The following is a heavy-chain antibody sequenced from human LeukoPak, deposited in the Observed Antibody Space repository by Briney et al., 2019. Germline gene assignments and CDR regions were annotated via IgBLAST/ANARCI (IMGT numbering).Heavy chain of an antibody. J-gene: IGHJ4*02. CDR3: AVMISFGGVIVFDY. CDR2: IYYSGST. V-gene: IGHV4-30-4*07. CDR1: GGSISSGGYS. D-gene: IGHD3-16*02. Sequence: PSETLSLTCAVSGGSISSGGYSWSWIRQPPGKGLEWIGYIYYSGSTYYNPSLKSRVTISVDTSKNQFSLKLSSVTAADTAVYYCAVMISFGGVIVFDYWGQGTLVTVSS.